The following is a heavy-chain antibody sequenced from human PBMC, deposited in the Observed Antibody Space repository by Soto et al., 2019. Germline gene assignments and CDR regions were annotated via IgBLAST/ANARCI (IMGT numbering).Heavy chain of an antibody. J-gene: IGHJ6*02. CDR3: ARDFVVVVAATLFMGMDV. Sequence: SQTLSLTCDISGDSVSSNSAAWNWIRPSPSRGLEWLGRTYYRSKWYNDYAVSVKSRITINPDTSKNQFSLQLNSVTPEDTAVYYCARDFVVVVAATLFMGMDVWGQGTTVTVSS. CDR2: TYYRSKWYN. V-gene: IGHV6-1*01. CDR1: GDSVSSNSAA. D-gene: IGHD2-15*01.